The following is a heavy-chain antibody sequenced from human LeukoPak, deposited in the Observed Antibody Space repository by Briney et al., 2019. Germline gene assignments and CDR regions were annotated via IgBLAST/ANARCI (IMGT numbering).Heavy chain of an antibody. Sequence: ASVKVSCKAFGYTITGYYIHWVRQAPGQGLEWMGWIHPNSGGTKYAQRFQGRVTVTRDTSISTVYMELSRLRSDDTAVYYCARWGKYYYDSSGYYYWGQGTLVTVSS. CDR2: IHPNSGGT. V-gene: IGHV1-2*02. J-gene: IGHJ4*02. D-gene: IGHD3-22*01. CDR1: GYTITGYY. CDR3: ARWGKYYYDSSGYYY.